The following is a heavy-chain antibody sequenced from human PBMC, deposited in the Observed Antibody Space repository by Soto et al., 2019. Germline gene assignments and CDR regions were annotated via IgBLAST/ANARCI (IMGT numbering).Heavy chain of an antibody. CDR1: GGPFSNEI. D-gene: IGHD5-12*01. CDR2: IIPLLTTS. Sequence: QVQLEQSGAEVKKPGSSVRVSCKASGGPFSNEIITWVRQAPGKGLEWMGRIIPLLTTSTYAQKFQGRLTITADRSTGTAYMDLKNLTSADTAVYYCARDSPIGSTFSGYDAIDYWGQGTRITVSS. CDR3: ARDSPIGSTFSGYDAIDY. V-gene: IGHV1-69*08. J-gene: IGHJ4*02.